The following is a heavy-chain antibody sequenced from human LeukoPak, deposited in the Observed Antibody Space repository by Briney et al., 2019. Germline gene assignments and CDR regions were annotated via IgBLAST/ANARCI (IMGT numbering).Heavy chain of an antibody. J-gene: IGHJ4*02. V-gene: IGHV4-30-2*01. CDR3: ARHIGAHYGGNPKKAVKGSFDY. CDR1: GGSISSGGYY. Sequence: SETLSLTCTVSGGSISSGGYYWSWIRQPPGKGLEWIGYIYHSGSTYYNPSLKSRVTISVDRSKNQFSLKLSSVTAADTAVYYCARHIGAHYGGNPKKAVKGSFDYWGQGTLVTVSS. CDR2: IYHSGST. D-gene: IGHD4-23*01.